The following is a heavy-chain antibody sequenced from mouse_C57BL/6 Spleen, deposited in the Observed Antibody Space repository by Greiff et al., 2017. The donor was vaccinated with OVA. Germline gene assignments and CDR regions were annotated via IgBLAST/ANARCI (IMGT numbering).Heavy chain of an antibody. Sequence: EVKLEESGPGLVKPSQSLSLTCSVTGYSITSGYYWNWIRQFPGNKLEWMGYISYDGSNNYNPSLKNRISITRDTSKNQFFLKLNSVTTEDTATYYCARNWDGYYAMYYWGQGTSVTVSS. D-gene: IGHD4-1*01. CDR2: ISYDGSN. J-gene: IGHJ4*01. CDR1: GYSITSGYY. V-gene: IGHV3-6*01. CDR3: ARNWDGYYAMYY.